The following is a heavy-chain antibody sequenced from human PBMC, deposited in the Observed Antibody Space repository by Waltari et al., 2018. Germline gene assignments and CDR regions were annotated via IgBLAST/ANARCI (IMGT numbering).Heavy chain of an antibody. V-gene: IGHV4-34*01. D-gene: IGHD3-3*01. CDR3: ARLNFGVVLYYYYYMDV. CDR2: INHSGST. J-gene: IGHJ6*03. Sequence: QVQLQQWGAGLLKPSETLSLTCAVYGGSFSGYYWSWIRPPPGKGLEWIGEINHSGSTNYNPSLKSRVTISVDTSKNQFSLKLSSVTAADTAVYYCARLNFGVVLYYYYYMDVWGKGTTVTVSS. CDR1: GGSFSGYY.